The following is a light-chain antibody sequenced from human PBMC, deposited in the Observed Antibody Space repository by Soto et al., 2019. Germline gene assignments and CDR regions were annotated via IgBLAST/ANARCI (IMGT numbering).Light chain of an antibody. J-gene: IGLJ2*01. V-gene: IGLV2-23*02. CDR2: GVT. Sequence: QSVLTQPASVSGSPGQSITISCTGSDRDVGSYDFVSWYQQHPGRAPKLMIYGVTDRPSGISNRFSGSKSGNTASLTISGLQAEDEADYYCCSYAGSYTLTFGGGTKLTVL. CDR1: DRDVGSYDF. CDR3: CSYAGSYTLT.